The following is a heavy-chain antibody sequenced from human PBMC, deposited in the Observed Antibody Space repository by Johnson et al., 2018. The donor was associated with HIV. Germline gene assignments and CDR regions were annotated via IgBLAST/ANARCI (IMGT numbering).Heavy chain of an antibody. J-gene: IGHJ3*02. Sequence: QVQLVESGGGLVKPGGSLRLSCAASRFTFSDYYMSWIRQTPGKGLEWVSYISSSGGTIYYADSVKGRFTISRDNSKNTVYLQMNTLGPEDTAVYCCARDRFGSGRPNAFDMWGQGTMVTVSS. CDR1: RFTFSDYY. D-gene: IGHD3-10*01. V-gene: IGHV3-11*04. CDR2: ISSSGGTI. CDR3: ARDRFGSGRPNAFDM.